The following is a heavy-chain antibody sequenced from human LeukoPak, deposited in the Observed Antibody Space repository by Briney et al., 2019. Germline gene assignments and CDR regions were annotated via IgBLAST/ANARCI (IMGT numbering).Heavy chain of an antibody. J-gene: IGHJ4*02. CDR1: GYTFTGYY. D-gene: IGHD5-12*01. Sequence: ASVKVSCKASGYTFTGYYMHWVRQAPGQGLEWMGWINPNSGCTTYAQKFQGRVTMTRDTSISTAYMELSRRRSDDTAVYYCARVNSGYDMGEFDYWGQGTLVTVSS. V-gene: IGHV1-2*02. CDR2: INPNSGCT. CDR3: ARVNSGYDMGEFDY.